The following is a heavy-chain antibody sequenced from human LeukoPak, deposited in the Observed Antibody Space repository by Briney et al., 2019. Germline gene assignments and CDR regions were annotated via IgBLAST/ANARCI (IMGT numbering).Heavy chain of an antibody. CDR1: GGSFSGYY. D-gene: IGHD3-22*01. CDR3: ASRGNYYDSSGYYYVFDY. Sequence: SETLSLTCAVYGGSFSGYYWSWIRQPPGKGLEWIGEINHSGSTNYNPSLKSRVTISVDTSKNQFSLKLSSVTAADTAVYYCASRGNYYDSSGYYYVFDYWGQGTLVTVSS. V-gene: IGHV4-34*01. CDR2: INHSGST. J-gene: IGHJ4*02.